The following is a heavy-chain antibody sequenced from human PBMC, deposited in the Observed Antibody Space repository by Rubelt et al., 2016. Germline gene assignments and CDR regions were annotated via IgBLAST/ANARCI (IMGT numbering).Heavy chain of an antibody. V-gene: IGHV3-30*04. J-gene: IGHJ4*02. CDR2: ISYDGSNK. Sequence: GLEWVAVISYDGSNKYYADSVKGRFTISRDNSKNTLYLQMNSLRADDTAVYYCAKDRDYGGNSGSVFDYWGQGILVTVSS. CDR3: AKDRDYGGNSGSVFDY. D-gene: IGHD4-23*01.